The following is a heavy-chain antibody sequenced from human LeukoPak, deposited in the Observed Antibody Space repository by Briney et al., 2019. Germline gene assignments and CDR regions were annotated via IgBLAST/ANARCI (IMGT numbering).Heavy chain of an antibody. CDR3: ASAANWNRYAGY. J-gene: IGHJ4*02. V-gene: IGHV1-8*01. CDR2: MNPNSGNT. Sequence: ASVKVSCKASGYTFTSYDINWVRQATGQGLEWMGWMNPNSGNTGYAQKFQGRVTMTRNTSISTAYMELSSLRSEDTAVYYCASAANWNRYAGYWGQGTLVTVSS. D-gene: IGHD1-1*01. CDR1: GYTFTSYD.